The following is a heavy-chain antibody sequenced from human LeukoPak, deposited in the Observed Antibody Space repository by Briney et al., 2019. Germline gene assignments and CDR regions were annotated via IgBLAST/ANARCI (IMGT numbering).Heavy chain of an antibody. J-gene: IGHJ4*02. CDR2: IYYSGST. CDR3: ARDLGSGWGELSYYFDY. V-gene: IGHV4-59*12. D-gene: IGHD6-19*01. CDR1: GGSISSYY. Sequence: PSETLSLTCTVSGGSISSYYWSWIRQPPGKGLEWIGYIYYSGSTNYNPSLKSRVTISVDTSKNQFSLKLSSVTAADTAVYYCARDLGSGWGELSYYFDYWGQGALVTVSS.